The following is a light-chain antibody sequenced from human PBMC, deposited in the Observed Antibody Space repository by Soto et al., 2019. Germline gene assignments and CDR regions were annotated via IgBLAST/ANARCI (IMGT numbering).Light chain of an antibody. J-gene: IGKJ2*01. CDR2: LGS. V-gene: IGKV2-28*01. Sequence: DIVMTQSPLSLPVTPGEPASISCRSSQSLLHSNGYNYLDWYLQKPGQSPQLLIYLGSNRASGVPGRFSGSGSGTDFTPKISRVGAEDVGVYYCMKARQTAATFGQGTKLELK. CDR1: QSLLHSNGYNY. CDR3: MKARQTAAT.